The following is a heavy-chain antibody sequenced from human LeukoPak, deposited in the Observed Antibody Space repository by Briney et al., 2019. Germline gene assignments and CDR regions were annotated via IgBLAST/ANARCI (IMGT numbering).Heavy chain of an antibody. CDR2: INQDGSEK. CDR3: ARGGGSYGDYNWFDP. CDR1: GLRFGSFW. Sequence: GGSLRLSCAVSGLRFGSFWMSWVRQAPGKGLEWVANINQDGSEKYFVDSVRGRFTISRDNAKNSLYLQMNSLRAEDTAVYYCARGGGSYGDYNWFDPWGQGTLVTVSS. V-gene: IGHV3-7*03. J-gene: IGHJ5*02. D-gene: IGHD4-17*01.